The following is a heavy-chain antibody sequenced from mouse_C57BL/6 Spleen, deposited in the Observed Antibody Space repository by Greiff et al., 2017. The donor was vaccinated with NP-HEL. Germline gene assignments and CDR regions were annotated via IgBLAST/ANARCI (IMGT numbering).Heavy chain of an antibody. D-gene: IGHD2-5*01. CDR2: IRLKSDNYAT. Sequence: EVKVEESGGGLVQPGGSMKLSCVASGFTFSNYWMNWVRQSPEKGLEWVAQIRLKSDNYATHYAESVKGRFTISRDDSKSSVYLQMNNLRAEDTGIYYCTSSYYSNYFDYWGQGTTLTVSS. CDR1: GFTFSNYW. J-gene: IGHJ2*01. CDR3: TSSYYSNYFDY. V-gene: IGHV6-3*01.